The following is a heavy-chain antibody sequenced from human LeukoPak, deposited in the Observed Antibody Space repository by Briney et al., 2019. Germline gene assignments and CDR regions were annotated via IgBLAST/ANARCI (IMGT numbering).Heavy chain of an antibody. CDR3: ARTPEYSYHLYYDY. V-gene: IGHV4-38-2*02. Sequence: SETLSLTCTVSNYSISSGYYWGWIRQSPGKGLEWMGSIYYSGSTYYNPSLKSRVTISVDTSKNQFSLKLSSVTAADTAVYYCARTPEYSYHLYYDYWGQGTLVTVSS. CDR1: NYSISSGYY. J-gene: IGHJ4*02. CDR2: IYYSGST. D-gene: IGHD5-18*01.